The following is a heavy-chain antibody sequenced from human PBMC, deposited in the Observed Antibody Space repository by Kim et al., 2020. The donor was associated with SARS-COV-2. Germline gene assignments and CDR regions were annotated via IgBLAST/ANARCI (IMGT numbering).Heavy chain of an antibody. CDR3: AREREWLRRAVFDY. J-gene: IGHJ4*02. CDR1: GLTFSSYS. V-gene: IGHV3-21*01. CDR2: ISSSSSYI. D-gene: IGHD5-12*01. Sequence: GGSLRLSCAASGLTFSSYSMNWVRQAPGKGLEWVSSISSSSSYIYYADSVKGRFTISRDNAKNSLYLQMNSLRAEDTAVYYCAREREWLRRAVFDYWGQGTLVTVSS.